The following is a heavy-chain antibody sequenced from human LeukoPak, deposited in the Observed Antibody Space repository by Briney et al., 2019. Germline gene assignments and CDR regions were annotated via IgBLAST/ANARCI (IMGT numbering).Heavy chain of an antibody. CDR1: GGSISSYY. J-gene: IGHJ5*02. CDR3: ARERSTGGFDP. V-gene: IGHV4-59*01. Sequence: SETLSLTCTVSGGSISSYYRSWIRQPPGKGLEWIGYIYYSGSTNYNPSLKSRVTISVDTSKNQFSLKLSSVTAADTAVYYCARERSTGGFDPWGQGTLVTVSS. CDR2: IYYSGST. D-gene: IGHD1-14*01.